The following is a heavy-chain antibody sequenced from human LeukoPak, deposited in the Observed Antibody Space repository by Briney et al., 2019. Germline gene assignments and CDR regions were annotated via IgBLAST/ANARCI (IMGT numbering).Heavy chain of an antibody. CDR3: AKFYDILTSYFDY. V-gene: IGHV3-23*01. D-gene: IGHD3-9*01. CDR2: ISGSGGST. CDR1: GFTFSSSS. Sequence: GGSLRLSCAGAGFTFSSSSMSWVRQAPGKGLEWVSAISGSGGSTYYADSVKGRFTISRDNSKNTLYLQMNSLRAEDTAVYYCAKFYDILTSYFDYWGQGTLVTVSS. J-gene: IGHJ4*02.